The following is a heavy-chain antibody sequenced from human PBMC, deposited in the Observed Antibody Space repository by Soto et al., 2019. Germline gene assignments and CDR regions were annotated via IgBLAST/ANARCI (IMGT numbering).Heavy chain of an antibody. CDR3: VMVDNYVTPTPQDV. CDR1: GYIFVNYG. CDR2: ISPYTGNT. Sequence: QVQLVQSGDEVKKPGASVKVSCKASGYIFVNYGIAWVRQAPRQGLEWMGWISPYTGNTHSASKVQGRLTMTTDTSTSTAYMDLGSLTSDDTAVYYFVMVDNYVTPTPQDVGGQGTTVPFSS. D-gene: IGHD3-16*01. V-gene: IGHV1-18*01. J-gene: IGHJ6*02.